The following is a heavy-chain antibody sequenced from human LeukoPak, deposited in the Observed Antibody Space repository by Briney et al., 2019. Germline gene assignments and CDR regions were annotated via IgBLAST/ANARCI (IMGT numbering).Heavy chain of an antibody. V-gene: IGHV3-23*01. Sequence: GGSLRLSCAASGFKFSDYSMSWVRQAPGKGLEWVAGIGGSGGGTYYGDSVKGRFSVSRDNAKNSLYLQMNSLRAEDTAVYYCARTRRTFWVDVWGKGTTVTVSS. J-gene: IGHJ6*04. D-gene: IGHD3-16*01. CDR2: IGGSGGGT. CDR3: ARTRRTFWVDV. CDR1: GFKFSDYS.